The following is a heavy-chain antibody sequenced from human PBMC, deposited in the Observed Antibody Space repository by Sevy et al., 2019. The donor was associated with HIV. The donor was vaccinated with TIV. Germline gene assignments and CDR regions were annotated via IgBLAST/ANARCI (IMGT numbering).Heavy chain of an antibody. D-gene: IGHD2-21*02. CDR2: VIASVNMA. V-gene: IGHV1-69*10. J-gene: IGHJ4*02. Sequence: ASVKVSCKASGGTFSTYIINWVRQAPGQGLEWMGGVIASVNMANSAQKFQGRVTITADGSTSTADMELGGLTSEDTAIYYCATAMPCGGDCYYFDSWGQGTRVTVSS. CDR1: GGTFSTYI. CDR3: ATAMPCGGDCYYFDS.